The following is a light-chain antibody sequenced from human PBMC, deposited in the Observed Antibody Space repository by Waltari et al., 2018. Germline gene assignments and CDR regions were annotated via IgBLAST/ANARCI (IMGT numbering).Light chain of an antibody. CDR3: QQRNNWPLS. Sequence: IGLTQSPASLSLSPGERATLAGRANKSARSYLAWYQQKPGQAPRLLIYDASKRATGIPARFSASGSGTDFTLTISSLEPEDSAVYYCQQRNNWPLSFGGGTKVEIK. CDR1: KSARSY. V-gene: IGKV3-11*01. CDR2: DAS. J-gene: IGKJ4*01.